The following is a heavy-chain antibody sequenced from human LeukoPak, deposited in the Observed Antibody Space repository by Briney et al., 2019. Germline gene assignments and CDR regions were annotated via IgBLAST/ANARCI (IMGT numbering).Heavy chain of an antibody. CDR1: GGTFSSYA. D-gene: IGHD2-2*01. CDR3: ARDGQYQLLFL. J-gene: IGHJ4*02. CDR2: IIPIFGTA. V-gene: IGHV1-69*13. Sequence: PVKVSCKASGGTFSSYAISLVRQAPGQGLEWMGGIIPIFGTANYAQKFQGRVTITADESTSTAYMELSSLRSEDAAVYYCARDGQYQLLFLWGQGTLVTVSS.